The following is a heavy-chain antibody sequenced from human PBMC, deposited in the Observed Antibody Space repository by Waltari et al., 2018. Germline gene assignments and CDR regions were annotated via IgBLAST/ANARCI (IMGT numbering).Heavy chain of an antibody. J-gene: IGHJ4*02. V-gene: IGHV3-72*01. CDR1: GFTFRSYS. Sequence: EVQLVESGGGLVKPGGSLRLSCAASGFTFRSYSMHWVRQAPGKALAWVGRTRNKANRYTTEYAASVKGRFTISRDDSKNALYLQTNSLKTEDTAVYYCAISSGWYEVLDYWGQGTLVTVSS. CDR3: AISSGWYEVLDY. D-gene: IGHD6-19*01. CDR2: TRNKANRYTT.